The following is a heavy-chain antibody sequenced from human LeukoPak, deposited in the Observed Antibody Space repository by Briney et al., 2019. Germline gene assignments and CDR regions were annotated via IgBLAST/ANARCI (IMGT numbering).Heavy chain of an antibody. J-gene: IGHJ4*02. V-gene: IGHV4-59*01. CDR2: IFYSGTT. CDR3: ARAYCVGDCTVLHIYFDN. Sequence: PSETLSLTCTVSGGSISSYYWNWIRQPPGKGLEWIGYIFYSGTTNYNPSLKSRVSMSVDTSKNQFSLKLSSVTAADTAVYYCARAYCVGDCTVLHIYFDNWGQGTLVTVSS. CDR1: GGSISSYY. D-gene: IGHD2-21*02.